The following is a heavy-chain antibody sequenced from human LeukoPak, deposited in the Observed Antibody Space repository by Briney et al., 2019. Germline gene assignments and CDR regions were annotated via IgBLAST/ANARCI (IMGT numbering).Heavy chain of an antibody. Sequence: ASLKVSCKASGYTFTGYYMHWVRQAPGQGLEWMGWINPNSGGTNYAQKFQGRVTMTRDTSISTAYMELSRLRSDDTAVYYCARGPETTVSYYYYYYGMDVWGQGTTVTVSS. V-gene: IGHV1-2*02. CDR3: ARGPETTVSYYYYYYGMDV. CDR1: GYTFTGYY. CDR2: INPNSGGT. D-gene: IGHD4-17*01. J-gene: IGHJ6*02.